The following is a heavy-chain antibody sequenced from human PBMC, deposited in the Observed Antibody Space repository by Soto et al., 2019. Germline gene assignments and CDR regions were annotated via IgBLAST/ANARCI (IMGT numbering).Heavy chain of an antibody. CDR2: ISDSGDST. J-gene: IGHJ6*02. CDR1: GFTFSNYA. CDR3: AKGRASGGLYGLDV. D-gene: IGHD2-15*01. Sequence: GGSLGLSCAASGFTFSNYAMNGSCQAPGKGLEWVSSISDSGDSTYYADSVKGRFTISRDNSKNTLYLQMNSLRAEDRAVYYCAKGRASGGLYGLDVWGQGTTVTVSS. V-gene: IGHV3-23*01.